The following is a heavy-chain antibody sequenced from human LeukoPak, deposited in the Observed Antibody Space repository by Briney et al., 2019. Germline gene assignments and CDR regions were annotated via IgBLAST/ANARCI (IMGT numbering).Heavy chain of an antibody. CDR3: AKEGGYYDILSNPSYFDY. V-gene: IGHV3-30*18. J-gene: IGHJ4*02. CDR1: GFTFSSYG. CDR2: ISYDVSNK. D-gene: IGHD3-9*01. Sequence: PGRSLRLSCAASGFTFSSYGMHWVRQAPGKGLEWVAVISYDVSNKYYADSVKGRFTISRDNSKNTLYLQMNSLRAEDTAVYYCAKEGGYYDILSNPSYFDYWGQGTLVTVSS.